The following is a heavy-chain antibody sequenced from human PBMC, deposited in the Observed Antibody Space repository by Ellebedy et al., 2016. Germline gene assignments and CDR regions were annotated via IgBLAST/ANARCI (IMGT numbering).Heavy chain of an antibody. CDR1: GGSMNNYY. CDR3: ARQGTYYFMDV. CDR2: IYYTGST. Sequence: SETLSLTCTVSGGSMNNYYWSWIRQPPGKGLEWIGYIYYTGSTNYNPSLKSRVTISVDTSKNQFSLNLSSVTATDTAVYYCARQGTYYFMDVWGKGTTVTVSS. D-gene: IGHD3-10*01. J-gene: IGHJ6*03. V-gene: IGHV4-59*08.